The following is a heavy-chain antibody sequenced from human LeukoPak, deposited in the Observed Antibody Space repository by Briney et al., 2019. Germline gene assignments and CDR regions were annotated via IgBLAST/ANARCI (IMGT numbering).Heavy chain of an antibody. Sequence: GGSLRLSCAASGFIFSNFWMHWVRQAPGKGLEWVSRINSDGSVTTYADSVRGRFTISRDNSKNTLYLQMNSLRAEDTAVYYCAKDLPSGRQPGGRTYWGQGTLVTVSS. CDR1: GFIFSNFW. CDR3: AKDLPSGRQPGGRTY. D-gene: IGHD2-15*01. CDR2: INSDGSVT. V-gene: IGHV3-74*01. J-gene: IGHJ4*02.